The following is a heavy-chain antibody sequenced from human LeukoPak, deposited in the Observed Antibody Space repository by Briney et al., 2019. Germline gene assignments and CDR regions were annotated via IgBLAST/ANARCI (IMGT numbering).Heavy chain of an antibody. CDR1: GGSFSGYY. Sequence: PSETLSLTCAVYGGSFSGYYWSWIRHPPGKGLEWIGEINHSGSTNYNPSLKSRVTISVDTSKNQFSLKLSSVTAADTAVYYCVGGDWGSDYWGQGTLVTVSS. CDR2: INHSGST. V-gene: IGHV4-34*01. J-gene: IGHJ4*02. CDR3: VGGDWGSDY. D-gene: IGHD7-27*01.